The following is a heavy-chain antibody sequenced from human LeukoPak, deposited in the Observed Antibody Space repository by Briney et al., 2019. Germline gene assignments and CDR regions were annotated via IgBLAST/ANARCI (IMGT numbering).Heavy chain of an antibody. CDR2: ISSSSSYI. Sequence: GGSLRLSCAASGFTFSSYSMNWVRQAPGKGLEWVSSISSSSSYIYYADSVKGRFIISRDNAKNSLYLQMNSLRAEDTAVYYCARDLDYASYDAYDIWGQGTMVTVSS. D-gene: IGHD4-17*01. CDR1: GFTFSSYS. V-gene: IGHV3-21*01. CDR3: ARDLDYASYDAYDI. J-gene: IGHJ3*02.